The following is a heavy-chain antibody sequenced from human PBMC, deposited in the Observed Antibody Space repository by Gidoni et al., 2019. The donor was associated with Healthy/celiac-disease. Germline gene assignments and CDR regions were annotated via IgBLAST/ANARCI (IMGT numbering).Heavy chain of an antibody. Sequence: QVQLVQSGAEVKKPGASVKVYCKASGYTFTGYYMHWVRQAPGQGLEWMGWINPNSGGTNYAQKFQGRVTMTRDTSISTAYMELSRLRSDDTAVYYCARAPGYYGSGSYYSRFDPWGQGTLVTVSS. J-gene: IGHJ5*02. D-gene: IGHD3-10*01. CDR2: INPNSGGT. CDR3: ARAPGYYGSGSYYSRFDP. CDR1: GYTFTGYY. V-gene: IGHV1-2*02.